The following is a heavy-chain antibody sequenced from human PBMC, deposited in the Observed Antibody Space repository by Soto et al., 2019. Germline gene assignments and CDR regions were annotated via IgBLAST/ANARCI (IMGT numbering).Heavy chain of an antibody. D-gene: IGHD6-13*01. Sequence: QVQLQQWGAGLLKPSETLSLTCAVYGGSFSGYYWSWIRQPPGKGLEWIGEINHSGSTNYNPSLKSRVPQTVGPAKNQLPPKLRSGAAGDTAVYYWARRVSHGGVAAAVDYGMDVWGQGTTVTVSS. CDR3: ARRVSHGGVAAAVDYGMDV. CDR1: GGSFSGYY. J-gene: IGHJ6*02. CDR2: INHSGST. V-gene: IGHV4-34*01.